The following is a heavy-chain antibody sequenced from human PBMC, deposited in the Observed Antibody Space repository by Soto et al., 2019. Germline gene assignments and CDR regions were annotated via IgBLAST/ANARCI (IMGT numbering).Heavy chain of an antibody. V-gene: IGHV3-11*01. CDR2: ISGSGRTI. CDR1: GFSFGDYY. J-gene: IGHJ5*02. CDR3: ARDHGNWFDP. Sequence: QVQLVESGGGLVKPGGSLRLSCTASGFSFGDYYMSWIRQAPGKGLEWISYISGSGRTIDFADSVKGRFTISRDNANKSLSLHMNSLSAEDTAVYYGARDHGNWFDPWGQGTLVSVSS.